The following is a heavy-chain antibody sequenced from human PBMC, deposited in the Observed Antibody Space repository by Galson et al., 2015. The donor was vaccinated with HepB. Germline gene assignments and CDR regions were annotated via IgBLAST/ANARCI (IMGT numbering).Heavy chain of an antibody. D-gene: IGHD3-9*01. CDR1: GYTFTSYG. V-gene: IGHV1-18*04. J-gene: IGHJ6*02. Sequence: SVKVSCKASGYTFTSYGISWVRQAPGQGLEWMGWISAYNGNTNYAQKLQGRVTMTTDTSTSTAYMEMRSLRSDDTALYYCARDLDWFYRNYYYYGMDVLGQGTTVTVSS. CDR3: ARDLDWFYRNYYYYGMDV. CDR2: ISAYNGNT.